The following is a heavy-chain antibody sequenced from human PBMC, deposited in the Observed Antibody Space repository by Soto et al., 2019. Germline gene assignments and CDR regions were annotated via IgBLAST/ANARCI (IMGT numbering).Heavy chain of an antibody. V-gene: IGHV4-39*01. J-gene: IGHJ5*02. D-gene: IGHD3-3*01. CDR3: ARHESVDDFWSGYQLNWFDP. Sequence: SETLSLTCTVSGGSISSSRYYWGWIRQPPGKGLEWIGSIYYSGSTYYNPSLKSRVTISVDTSKNQFSLKLSSVTAADTAVYYCARHESVDDFWSGYQLNWFDPWGQGTLVTVSS. CDR1: GGSISSSRYY. CDR2: IYYSGST.